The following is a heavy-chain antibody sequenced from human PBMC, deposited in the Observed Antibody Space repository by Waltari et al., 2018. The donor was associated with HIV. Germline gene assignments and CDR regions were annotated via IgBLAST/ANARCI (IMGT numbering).Heavy chain of an antibody. CDR1: GGTFSSYA. J-gene: IGHJ3*02. CDR2: IIPIFGTA. Sequence: QVQLVQSGAEVKKPGSSVKVSCKASGGTFSSYATSWVRPAPGQGLEWMGGIIPIFGTANYAQKFQGRVTITADESTSTAYMELSSLRSEDTAVYYCASCIAAALTGAFDIWGQGTMVTVSS. V-gene: IGHV1-69*01. D-gene: IGHD6-13*01. CDR3: ASCIAAALTGAFDI.